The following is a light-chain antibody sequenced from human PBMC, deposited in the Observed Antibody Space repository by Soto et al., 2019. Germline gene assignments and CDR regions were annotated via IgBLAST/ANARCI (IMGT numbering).Light chain of an antibody. CDR1: QSVSSN. J-gene: IGKJ1*01. CDR2: GAS. V-gene: IGKV3-15*01. Sequence: EIVMTQSPAALSVSPGERATLSCRAGQSVSSNLAWYQKKPGQAPRLLIYGASTRATGAPARFSGSGSGTEFTLTISGLQSEDCAVYYCLQYDNWPQSFGQGTKLDIK. CDR3: LQYDNWPQS.